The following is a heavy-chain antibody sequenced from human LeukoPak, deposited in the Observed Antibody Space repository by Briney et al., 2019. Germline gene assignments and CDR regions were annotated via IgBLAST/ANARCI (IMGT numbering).Heavy chain of an antibody. CDR2: IKHDGSEK. J-gene: IGHJ4*02. CDR1: GFTFSSFW. CDR3: AKYDSSGYLFDY. D-gene: IGHD3-22*01. Sequence: GRSLRLSCAASGFTFSSFWMNWVRQAPGKGLEWVANIKHDGSEKYYVDSVKGRFTISRDNAKSSLFLQMNSLRAEDTAVYYCAKYDSSGYLFDYWGQGTLVTVSS. V-gene: IGHV3-7*05.